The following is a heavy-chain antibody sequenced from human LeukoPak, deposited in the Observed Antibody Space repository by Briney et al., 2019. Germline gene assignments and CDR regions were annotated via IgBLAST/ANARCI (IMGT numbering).Heavy chain of an antibody. CDR3: ARGGYRYGYGSYFDY. CDR2: VYYSGST. Sequence: SETLSLTCTVSGGSISSYYWSWIRQPPGKGLEWIGYVYYSGSTNYNPSLKSRLTISGDTSKNQFSLKLSSATAADTAVYYCARGGYRYGYGSYFDYWGQGTLVTVSS. D-gene: IGHD5-18*01. J-gene: IGHJ4*02. V-gene: IGHV4-59*08. CDR1: GGSISSYY.